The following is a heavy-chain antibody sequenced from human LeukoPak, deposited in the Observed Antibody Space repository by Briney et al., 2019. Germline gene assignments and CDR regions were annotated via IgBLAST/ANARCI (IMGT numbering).Heavy chain of an antibody. CDR3: ASRGYSYGYRGYWFDP. CDR2: FDPEDGET. Sequence: ASVKVSCKVSGYTLTELSMHWVRQAPGKGLEWMGGFDPEDGETIYAQKFQGRVTMTEDTSTDTAYMELGSLRSEDTAVYYCASRGYSYGYRGYWFDPWGQGTLVTVSS. CDR1: GYTLTELS. D-gene: IGHD5-18*01. V-gene: IGHV1-24*01. J-gene: IGHJ5*02.